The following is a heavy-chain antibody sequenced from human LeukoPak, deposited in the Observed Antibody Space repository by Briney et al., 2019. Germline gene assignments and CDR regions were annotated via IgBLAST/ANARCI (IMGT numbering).Heavy chain of an antibody. J-gene: IGHJ4*02. D-gene: IGHD5-18*01. CDR2: ISSNGAST. CDR3: ARGASILLWLLDY. CDR1: GFTFSSYG. V-gene: IGHV3-64*02. Sequence: GGSLRLSCSASGFTFSSYGIHWVRQAPGKGLEYVSTISSNGASTYYADSVKGRFTISRDNSKNTLYLQVGSLRPEDMAVYYCARGASILLWLLDYWGQGTLVTVSS.